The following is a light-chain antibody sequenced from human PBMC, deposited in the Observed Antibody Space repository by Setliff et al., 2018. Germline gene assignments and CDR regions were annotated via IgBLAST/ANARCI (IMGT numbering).Light chain of an antibody. CDR2: GNN. V-gene: IGLV1-40*01. CDR3: QSYDSSPSASDVV. CDR1: SSNIGAGYD. Sequence: QSVLTQPPSVSGAPGQRVTISCTGGSSNIGAGYDVQWYQQLPGTAPKLLMYGNNNRPSGVPDRFSGSKSGTSASLVISGLQAEDEAVYYCQSYDSSPSASDVVFGGGTKVTVL. J-gene: IGLJ2*01.